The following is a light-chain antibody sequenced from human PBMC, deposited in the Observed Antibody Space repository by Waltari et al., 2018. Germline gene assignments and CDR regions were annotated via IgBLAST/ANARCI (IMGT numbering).Light chain of an antibody. V-gene: IGKV6-21*01. J-gene: IGKJ5*01. Sequence: EIVLTQSPDFQSVTPKEKVTITCRASQSIVISLHWYQQKPGQSPKLLITYASQSFSGVPSRFSGSGSGTDFTLTLNGLEAEDAATYYCHQSRSFPITFGQGTRLEIK. CDR3: HQSRSFPIT. CDR2: YAS. CDR1: QSIVIS.